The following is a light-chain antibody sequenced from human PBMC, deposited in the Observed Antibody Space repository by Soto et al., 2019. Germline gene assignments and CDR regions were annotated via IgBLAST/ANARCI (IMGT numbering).Light chain of an antibody. V-gene: IGKV3-20*01. J-gene: IGKJ5*01. CDR3: HQYGSSPLT. CDR1: QSVSSSY. CDR2: GAS. Sequence: EIVLTQSPGTLSLSPGERATLSCRASQSVSSSYLAWYQHKPGQAPRLLIYGASSRATGIPDRFSGSGSGTDFTLTLSRLEPEDCAVYYCHQYGSSPLTFGQGTRLEIK.